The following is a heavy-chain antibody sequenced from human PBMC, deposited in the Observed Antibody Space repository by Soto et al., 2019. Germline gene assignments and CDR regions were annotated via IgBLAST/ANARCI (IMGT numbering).Heavy chain of an antibody. J-gene: IGHJ4*02. CDR3: ARRLFTSTWPSYFDY. Sequence: GESLKISCKVSGYSFAGYWITWVRQKPGKGLEWMGRIDPSDAQTYYSPSFRGHVTISATKSKNQFSLKVTSVTAADTAVYYCARRLFTSTWPSYFDYWGQGTPVTVSS. V-gene: IGHV5-10-1*01. CDR1: GYSFAGYW. D-gene: IGHD6-13*01. CDR2: IDPSDAQT.